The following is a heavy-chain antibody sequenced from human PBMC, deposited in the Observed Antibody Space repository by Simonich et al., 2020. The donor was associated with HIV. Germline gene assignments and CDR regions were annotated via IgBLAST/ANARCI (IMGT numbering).Heavy chain of an antibody. V-gene: IGHV3-7*01. Sequence: EVQLVESGGGLVQPGGSLRLSCTASGFTFSSYWMSWVRQAPGKGVEWVANIKQDGSGKYYVDSVKGRFTISRDNAKNSLYLQMNSLRGEDTAVYYCARGIVGADWGQGTLVTVSS. J-gene: IGHJ4*02. CDR1: GFTFSSYW. CDR3: ARGIVGAD. CDR2: IKQDGSGK. D-gene: IGHD1-26*01.